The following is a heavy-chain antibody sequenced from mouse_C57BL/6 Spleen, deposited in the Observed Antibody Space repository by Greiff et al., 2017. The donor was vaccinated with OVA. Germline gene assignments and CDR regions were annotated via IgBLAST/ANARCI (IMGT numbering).Heavy chain of an antibody. Sequence: VQLQQSGTELVKPGASVKLSCKASGYTFTSYWMHWVKQRPGQGLEWIGNINPSNGGTNYNEKFKSKATLTVDKSSSTAYMQLSSLTSEDSAVYYCARSGYGYPLFDYWGQGTTLTVSS. CDR3: ARSGYGYPLFDY. CDR2: INPSNGGT. J-gene: IGHJ2*01. CDR1: GYTFTSYW. D-gene: IGHD2-2*01. V-gene: IGHV1-53*01.